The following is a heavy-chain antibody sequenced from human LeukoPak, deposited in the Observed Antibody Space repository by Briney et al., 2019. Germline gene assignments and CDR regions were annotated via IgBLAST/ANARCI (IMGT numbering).Heavy chain of an antibody. J-gene: IGHJ4*02. CDR2: ISSDGRNT. CDR1: GFTLSRYW. Sequence: GGSLRLSCAASGFTLSRYWMHWVRQAPGKGLVWVSYISSDGRNTTYADSVKGRFTISRDNAKNSLYLQMNSLRAEDTAVYYCARGGLSRGYSYGPRPYFDYWGQGTLVTVSS. CDR3: ARGGLSRGYSYGPRPYFDY. D-gene: IGHD5-18*01. V-gene: IGHV3-74*01.